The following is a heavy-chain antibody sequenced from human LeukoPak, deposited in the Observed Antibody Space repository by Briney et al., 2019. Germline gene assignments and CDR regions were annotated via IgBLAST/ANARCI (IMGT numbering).Heavy chain of an antibody. J-gene: IGHJ4*02. D-gene: IGHD3-3*01. CDR3: ARDQYDTWSRRGNFDS. Sequence: GGSLRLSCVASGFTFGKYWTSWVRQAPGKGLEWVANIKLDGSEKNYVDSVKGRFTISRDNTKNSLYLQMNSLRVEDTAVFYCARDQYDTWSRRGNFDSWGQGTLVIVSS. CDR2: IKLDGSEK. CDR1: GFTFGKYW. V-gene: IGHV3-7*03.